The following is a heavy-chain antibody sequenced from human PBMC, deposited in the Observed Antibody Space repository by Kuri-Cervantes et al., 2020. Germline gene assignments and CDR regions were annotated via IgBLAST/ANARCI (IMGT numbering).Heavy chain of an antibody. Sequence: GSLRLSCAVYGGSFSGYYWSWIRQPPGKGLEWIGEINHSGSTNYNPSLKSRVTISVDTSKNQFSLKLSSVTAADTAVYYCARAGYSKFSAWFDPWGQGTLVTVSS. D-gene: IGHD4-11*01. V-gene: IGHV4-34*01. CDR2: INHSGST. J-gene: IGHJ5*02. CDR3: ARAGYSKFSAWFDP. CDR1: GGSFSGYY.